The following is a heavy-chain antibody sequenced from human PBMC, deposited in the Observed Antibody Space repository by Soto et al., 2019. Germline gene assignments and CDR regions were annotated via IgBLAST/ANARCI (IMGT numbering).Heavy chain of an antibody. V-gene: IGHV4-31*03. CDR1: GGSISSGGYY. J-gene: IGHJ4*02. CDR2: IYYCGST. Sequence: QVQLQESGPGLVKPSQTLSLTCTVSGGSISSGGYYWSWIRQHPGKGLEWIGYIYYCGSTYYNPSLKSGVTISVDTSTTRFSLMLSSGTAADTAVFYCARCLAGVRAHTLHYWGQGTLVTVSS. CDR3: ARCLAGVRAHTLHY. D-gene: IGHD3-10*01.